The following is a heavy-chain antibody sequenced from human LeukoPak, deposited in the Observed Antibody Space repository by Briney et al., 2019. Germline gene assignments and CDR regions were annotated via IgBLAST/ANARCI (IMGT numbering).Heavy chain of an antibody. J-gene: IGHJ4*02. CDR3: VREVGWFFDY. V-gene: IGHV3-21*01. CDR1: GFIFSSYN. CDR2: IISGSDDK. D-gene: IGHD6-19*01. Sequence: PGGSLRLSCVASGFIFSSYNMHWVRQAPGNGLEWVSSIISGSDDKYFADSVKGRFTISRDNRKKSLYLQMDSLRAEDTAVYYCVREVGWFFDYWGQGTMVTVSS.